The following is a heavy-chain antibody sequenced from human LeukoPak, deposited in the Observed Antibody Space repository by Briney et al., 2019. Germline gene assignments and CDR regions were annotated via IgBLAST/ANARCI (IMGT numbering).Heavy chain of an antibody. J-gene: IGHJ5*02. V-gene: IGHV5-51*01. CDR2: INLGDSET. Sequence: GESLKISCKASGYNLNNVWIGWVRQVPGKGLEWMGIINLGDSETKYSPSFQGQVTISADKSISTAYLQWSSLKASDTAMYYCAGQLTGDPNWFDPWGQGTLVTVSS. CDR1: GYNLNNVW. CDR3: AGQLTGDPNWFDP. D-gene: IGHD7-27*01.